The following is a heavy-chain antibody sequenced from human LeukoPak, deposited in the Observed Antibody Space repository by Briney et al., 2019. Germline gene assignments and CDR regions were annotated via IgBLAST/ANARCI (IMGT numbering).Heavy chain of an antibody. CDR1: GFTFSSYS. J-gene: IGHJ4*02. V-gene: IGHV3-21*01. Sequence: GGSLRLSCAASGFTFSSYSMNWVRQAPGKGLEWVSSISSSSSYIYYADSVKGRFTISRDNAKNSLYLQMNSLRAEDTAVYYCAKDQGDGYNYLFDYWGQGTLVTVSS. CDR3: AKDQGDGYNYLFDY. CDR2: ISSSSSYI. D-gene: IGHD5-24*01.